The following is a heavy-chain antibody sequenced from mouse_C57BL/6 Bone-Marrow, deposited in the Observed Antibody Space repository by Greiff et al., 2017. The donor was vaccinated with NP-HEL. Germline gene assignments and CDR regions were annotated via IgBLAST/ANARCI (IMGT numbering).Heavy chain of an antibody. CDR1: GFNIKDDY. D-gene: IGHD2-10*02. J-gene: IGHJ2*01. Sequence: EVQLQQSGAELVRPGASVKLSCTASGFNIKDDYMHWVKQRPEQGLEWIGWIDPENGDTEYASKFQGKATITADTSSNTAYLQLSSLTSEDTAVYYCTTWLVWDDWGQGTTLTVSS. CDR2: IDPENGDT. V-gene: IGHV14-4*01. CDR3: TTWLVWDD.